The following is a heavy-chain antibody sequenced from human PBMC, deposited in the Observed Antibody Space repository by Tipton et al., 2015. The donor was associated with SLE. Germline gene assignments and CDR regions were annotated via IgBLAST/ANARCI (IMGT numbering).Heavy chain of an antibody. J-gene: IGHJ3*02. Sequence: TLSLTCTVSGGSISSYYWSWIRQPPGKGLEWIGYIYYSGSTNYNPSLKSRVTISVDTSKNQFSLKLSSVTAADTAVYYCARGSGLEGAPDASDIWGQGTMVTVSS. CDR1: GGSISSYY. V-gene: IGHV4-59*01. D-gene: IGHD1-26*01. CDR3: ARGSGLEGAPDASDI. CDR2: IYYSGST.